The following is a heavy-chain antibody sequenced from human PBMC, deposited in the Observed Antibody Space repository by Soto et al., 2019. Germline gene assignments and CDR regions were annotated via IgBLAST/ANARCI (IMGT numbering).Heavy chain of an antibody. CDR1: GGSISSGGYY. CDR3: AREEAAGQQLVPDTIDY. J-gene: IGHJ4*02. D-gene: IGHD6-13*01. Sequence: QVQLQESGPGLVKPSQTLSLTCTVSGGSISSGGYYWSWIRQHPGKGLEWIGYIYYSGSTYYNPSLKSRVTISVDTSKNQFSLQLSSVTAADTAVYYCAREEAAGQQLVPDTIDYWGQGTLVTVSS. CDR2: IYYSGST. V-gene: IGHV4-31*03.